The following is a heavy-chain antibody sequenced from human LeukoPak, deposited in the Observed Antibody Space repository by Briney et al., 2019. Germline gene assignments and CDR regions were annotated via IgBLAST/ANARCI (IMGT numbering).Heavy chain of an antibody. V-gene: IGHV4-59*01. CDR1: GVSMSSFY. CDR3: ARDFSGYDNGWFDP. J-gene: IGHJ5*02. CDR2: MSYSGST. Sequence: TSETLSLTCTVSGVSMSSFYWNWIRQAPGKGLEWIGHMSYSGSTYYNPSLKSRVSISRDTSKNHLSLKVNSVTAADTAVYYCARDFSGYDNGWFDPWGQGTLVTVSS. D-gene: IGHD5-12*01.